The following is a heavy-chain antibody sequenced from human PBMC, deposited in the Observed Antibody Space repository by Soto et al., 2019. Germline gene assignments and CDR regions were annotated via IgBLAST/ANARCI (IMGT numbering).Heavy chain of an antibody. J-gene: IGHJ4*02. V-gene: IGHV3-33*01. CDR2: IWYDGSNK. CDR3: ARGAPYYGSGRSLVYFDY. D-gene: IGHD3-10*01. Sequence: PGGSLRLSCAASGFTFSSYGMHWVRQAPGKGLEWVAVIWYDGSNKYYADSVKGRFTISRDNSKNTLYLQMNSLRAEDTAVYYCARGAPYYGSGRSLVYFDYWGQGTLVTVSS. CDR1: GFTFSSYG.